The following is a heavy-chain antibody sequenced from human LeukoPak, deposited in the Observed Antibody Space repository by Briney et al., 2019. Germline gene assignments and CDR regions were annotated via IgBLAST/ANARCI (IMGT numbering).Heavy chain of an antibody. CDR1: GYKFTVDY. J-gene: IGHJ4*02. Sequence: GASVKVSCKSSGYKFTVDYIHWVRQAPGQGLEWMGWIYSHNGGTHYAQKFQGRVTMTRDTSISTAYMELSRLRSDDTAVYYCARDLSGSFLGIYYWGQGTLVTVSS. D-gene: IGHD1-26*01. CDR3: ARDLSGSFLGIYY. CDR2: IYSHNGGT. V-gene: IGHV1-2*02.